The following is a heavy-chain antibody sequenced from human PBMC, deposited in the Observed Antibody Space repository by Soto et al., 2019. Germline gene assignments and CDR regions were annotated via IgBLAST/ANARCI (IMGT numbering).Heavy chain of an antibody. V-gene: IGHV4-61*05. CDR2: TYDDGRA. D-gene: IGHD4-17*01. Sequence: SETLSLTCTVSGGSITSSPYFWSWIRQSPGRGLEYIGYTYDDGRATYNPSLQSRVTISVDKSTSKFSLSLTSVAAADTAVYFCARMSRTVNYWGQGTPVTVSS. CDR1: GGSITSSPYF. CDR3: ARMSRTVNY. J-gene: IGHJ4*02.